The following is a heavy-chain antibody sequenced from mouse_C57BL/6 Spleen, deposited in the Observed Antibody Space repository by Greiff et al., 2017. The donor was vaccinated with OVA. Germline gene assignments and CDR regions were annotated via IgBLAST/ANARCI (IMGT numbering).Heavy chain of an antibody. V-gene: IGHV5-17*01. CDR3: ARWLLRTYYAMDY. Sequence: EVMLVESGGGLVKPGGSLKLSCAASGFTFSDYGMHWVRQAPEKGLEWVAYISSGSSTIYYADTVKGRFTISRDNAKNTLFLQMTSLRSEDTAMYYCARWLLRTYYAMDYWGQGTSVTVSS. J-gene: IGHJ4*01. CDR2: ISSGSSTI. CDR1: GFTFSDYG. D-gene: IGHD2-3*01.